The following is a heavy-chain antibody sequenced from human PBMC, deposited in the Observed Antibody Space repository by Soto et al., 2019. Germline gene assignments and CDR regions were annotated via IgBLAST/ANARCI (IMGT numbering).Heavy chain of an antibody. V-gene: IGHV3-30-3*01. D-gene: IGHD2-2*01. J-gene: IGHJ4*02. CDR2: ISYDGSNK. CDR3: ARDRCSSTSCYPHGLDY. Sequence: GGSLRLSCAASGFTFSSYATHWVRQAPGKGLEWVAVISYDGSNKYYADSVKGRFTISRDNSKNTLYLQMNSLRAEDTAVYYCARDRCSSTSCYPHGLDYWGQGTLVTVSS. CDR1: GFTFSSYA.